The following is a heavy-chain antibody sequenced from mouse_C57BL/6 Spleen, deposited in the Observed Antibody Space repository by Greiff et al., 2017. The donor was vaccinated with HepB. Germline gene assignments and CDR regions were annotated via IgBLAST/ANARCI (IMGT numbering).Heavy chain of an antibody. CDR1: GYTFTSYD. CDR2: IYPRDGRT. J-gene: IGHJ2*01. CDR3: AREGVITTVVGDY. D-gene: IGHD1-1*01. V-gene: IGHV1-85*01. Sequence: VQLQQSGPELVKPGASVKLSCKASGYTFTSYDINWVKQRPGQGLEWIGRIYPRDGRTKYNEKFKGKATLTVDTSSSTAYMQLHSLTSEYSAVYFCAREGVITTVVGDYWGQGTTLTVSS.